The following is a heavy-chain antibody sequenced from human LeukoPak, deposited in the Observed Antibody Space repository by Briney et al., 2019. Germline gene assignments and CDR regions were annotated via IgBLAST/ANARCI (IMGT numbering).Heavy chain of an antibody. D-gene: IGHD3-9*01. CDR2: VSSSSSYI. V-gene: IGHV3-21*01. CDR3: ARTRFYDILTGYDYYGMDV. CDR1: GFTFSSYS. J-gene: IGHJ6*02. Sequence: PGGSLRLSCAASGFTFSSYSMNWVRQAPGKGLEWVSSVSSSSSYIYYADSVKGRFTISRDNAKNPLYLQMNSLRAEDTAVYYCARTRFYDILTGYDYYGMDVWGQGTTVTVSS.